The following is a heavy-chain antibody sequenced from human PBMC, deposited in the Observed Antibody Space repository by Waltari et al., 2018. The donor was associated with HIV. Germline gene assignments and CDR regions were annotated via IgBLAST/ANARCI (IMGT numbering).Heavy chain of an antibody. CDR1: GFSFGVYA. Sequence: EVQLGVSGGGLVQPGRSLRLSVATSGFSFGVYAMSWFRQAPGKGLEWVGFIRSKAYGGTTQYAASVKGRFTISRDDSKSIAYLQMNSLKTEDTALYYCTRGTFTVTYYFDYWGRGTLVTVSS. J-gene: IGHJ4*02. V-gene: IGHV3-49*03. CDR3: TRGTFTVTYYFDY. CDR2: IRSKAYGGTT. D-gene: IGHD4-17*01.